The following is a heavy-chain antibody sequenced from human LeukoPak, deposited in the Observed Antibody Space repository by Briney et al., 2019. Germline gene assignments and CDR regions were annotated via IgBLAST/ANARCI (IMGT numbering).Heavy chain of an antibody. CDR1: GGSFSGYY. D-gene: IGHD3-16*01. CDR3: ARGVSFQGYYYYYGMDV. CDR2: INHSGST. Sequence: SETLSLTCAVYGGSFSGYYWSWIRQPPGKGLEWIGEINHSGSTNYNPSLKSRVTISVDTSKSQFSLKLSSVTAADTAVYYCARGVSFQGYYYYYGMDVWGQGTTVTVSS. V-gene: IGHV4-34*01. J-gene: IGHJ6*02.